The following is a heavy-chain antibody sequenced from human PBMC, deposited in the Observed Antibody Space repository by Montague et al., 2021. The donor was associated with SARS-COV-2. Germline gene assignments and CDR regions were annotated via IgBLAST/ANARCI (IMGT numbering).Heavy chain of an antibody. V-gene: IGHV4-31*03. D-gene: IGHD3-22*01. CDR3: ARARIVVVINAFDI. J-gene: IGHJ3*02. CDR2: IYYSGST. Sequence: TLSLTCTVSGGSISSGGYYWSWIRQHPGKGLEWIGYIYYSGSTYYNPSHKSRVTISVDTSKNQFSLKLSSVTAADTAVYYCARARIVVVINAFDIWGQGTMVTVSS. CDR1: GGSISSGGYY.